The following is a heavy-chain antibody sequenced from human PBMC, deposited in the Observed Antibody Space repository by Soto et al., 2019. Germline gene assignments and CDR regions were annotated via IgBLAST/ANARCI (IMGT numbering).Heavy chain of an antibody. V-gene: IGHV4-59*12. CDR1: GASISNYH. D-gene: IGHD5-18*01. Sequence: SETLSLTCTVSGASISNYHWTWIRQPPGKGLEWIAYIYYTGITNFNPSLKSRVTISMDTSKNQFSLKLRSVTAADTAVYYCARDFPHLNTAMVMVFDYWGQGTLVTVSS. CDR3: ARDFPHLNTAMVMVFDY. CDR2: IYYTGIT. J-gene: IGHJ4*02.